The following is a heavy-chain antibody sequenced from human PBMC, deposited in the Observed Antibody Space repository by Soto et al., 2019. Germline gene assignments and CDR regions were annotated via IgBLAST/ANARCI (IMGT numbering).Heavy chain of an antibody. CDR3: ARYAGDKVLFDP. V-gene: IGHV4-30-4*01. CDR1: GDYISTGDFY. CDR2: VYDSGST. Sequence: QVQLQESGPGLVKPSQTLSLTCTVSGDYISTGDFYWSWIRQPPGKGLEWIGTVYDSGSTYYNPSLKGRISISVDRSKNHFSLDLSSVTAADKAVYYCARYAGDKVLFDPWGQGTLVTVS. D-gene: IGHD1-26*01. J-gene: IGHJ5*02.